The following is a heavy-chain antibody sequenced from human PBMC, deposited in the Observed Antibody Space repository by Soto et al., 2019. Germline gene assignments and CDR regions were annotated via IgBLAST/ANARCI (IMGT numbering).Heavy chain of an antibody. D-gene: IGHD6-19*01. CDR2: ISYDGSNK. CDR1: GFTFSSYG. Sequence: QVQLVESGGGVVQPGRSLRLSCAASGFTFSSYGMHWVRQAPGKGLEWVAVISYDGSNKYYADSVKGRVTISRDNSKNALYLQMNSLGAEDTAVYYCAIYSSDWYPLAYWGQGTLVTVSS. J-gene: IGHJ4*02. V-gene: IGHV3-30*03. CDR3: AIYSSDWYPLAY.